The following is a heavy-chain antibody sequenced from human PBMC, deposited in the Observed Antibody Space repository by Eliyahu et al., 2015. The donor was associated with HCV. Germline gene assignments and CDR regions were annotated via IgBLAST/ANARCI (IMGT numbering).Heavy chain of an antibody. V-gene: IGHV1-46*01. CDR1: GYTFXXYY. CDR2: XDPXDGSA. J-gene: IGHJ6*02. CDR3: ARNHYGSGRDYYAMDV. Sequence: QAQLAQSGAEVKKPGASVKVSCKAFGYTFXXYYTHWVRXAPGQGLEWMGIXDPXDGSATYAQRXQGRVAMTWDTSTSTVYMELGSLRSEDTAVYYCARNHYGSGRDYYAMDVWGQGTTVTVSS. D-gene: IGHD3-10*01.